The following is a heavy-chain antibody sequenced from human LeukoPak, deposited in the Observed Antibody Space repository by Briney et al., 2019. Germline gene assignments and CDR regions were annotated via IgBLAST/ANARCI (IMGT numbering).Heavy chain of an antibody. J-gene: IGHJ4*02. CDR1: GGSISSYY. CDR2: IYYSGST. Sequence: SETLSLTCTVSGGSISSYYWSWIRQPPGKGLEWIGYIYYSGSTNYNPSLKSRVTISVDTSKSQFSLKLSSVTAADTAVYYCARDQAVVVVTAQHFDYWGQGTLVTASS. V-gene: IGHV4-59*01. CDR3: ARDQAVVVVTAQHFDY. D-gene: IGHD2-21*02.